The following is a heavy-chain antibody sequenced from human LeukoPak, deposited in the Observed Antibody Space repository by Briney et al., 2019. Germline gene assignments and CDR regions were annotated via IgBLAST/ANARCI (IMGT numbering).Heavy chain of an antibody. Sequence: GGSLRLSCAASGFTFSGYSMNWVRQAPGKGLEWVSYISSSGSTIYYADSVKGRFTISRDNAKNSLYLQMNSLRAEDTAVYYCARTYIVGATTIDYWGQGTLVTVSS. CDR1: GFTFSGYS. D-gene: IGHD1-26*01. V-gene: IGHV3-48*04. CDR3: ARTYIVGATTIDY. J-gene: IGHJ4*02. CDR2: ISSSGSTI.